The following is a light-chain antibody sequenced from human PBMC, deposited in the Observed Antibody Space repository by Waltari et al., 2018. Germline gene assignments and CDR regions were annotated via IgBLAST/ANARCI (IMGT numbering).Light chain of an antibody. V-gene: IGLV1-40*01. CDR3: QSYDSSLSGSV. CDR1: SSNSGAGYD. Sequence: QSGLPPPPSVSGAPGPRVTIPCTGSSSNSGAGYDVHWYQLLPGTAPKLLIYGNSNRPSGVPDRFSGSKSGTSASLAITGLQAEDEADYYCQSYDSSLSGSVFGGGTKLTVL. CDR2: GNS. J-gene: IGLJ2*01.